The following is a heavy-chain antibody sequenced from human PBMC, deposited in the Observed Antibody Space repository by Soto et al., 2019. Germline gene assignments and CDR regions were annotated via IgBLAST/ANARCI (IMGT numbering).Heavy chain of an antibody. CDR1: GGSISSYY. V-gene: IGHV4-59*13. CDR2: IYHSGST. D-gene: IGHD1-20*01. CDR3: ARLNRFNWIPNYFDY. Sequence: SETLSLTCTVSGGSISSYYWSWIRQSPGKGLEWIGYIYHSGSTNYNPSLKSRVSISVDTSKNLFSLKLRSVTAAETAVYYCARLNRFNWIPNYFDYWGQGTLVTVSS. J-gene: IGHJ4*02.